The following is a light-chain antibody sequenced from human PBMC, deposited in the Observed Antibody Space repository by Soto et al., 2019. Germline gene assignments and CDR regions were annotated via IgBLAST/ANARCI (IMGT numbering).Light chain of an antibody. J-gene: IGKJ1*01. CDR1: QSVSSSY. CDR2: GTS. CDR3: QHQGT. Sequence: EIVLTQSPGTLSLSPGERATLSCRASQSVSSSYLAWYQQKPGQTPRRLIYGTSSRATGIPDRFSGSGSGTDFTLTIIRLEPEDFAVYYCQHQGTFGQGTKVEIK. V-gene: IGKV3-20*01.